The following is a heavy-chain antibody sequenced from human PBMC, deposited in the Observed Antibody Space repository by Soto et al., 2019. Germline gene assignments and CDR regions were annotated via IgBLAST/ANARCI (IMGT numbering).Heavy chain of an antibody. J-gene: IGHJ4*02. Sequence: SETLSLTCAVYGGSFSGYYWSWIRQPPGKGLEWIGEINHSGSTNYNPSLKSRVTISVDTSKNQFSLKLSSVTAADTAVYYCVDGYFDYWGQGTLVTVSP. CDR1: GGSFSGYY. CDR2: INHSGST. V-gene: IGHV4-34*01. CDR3: VDGYFDY. D-gene: IGHD2-2*03.